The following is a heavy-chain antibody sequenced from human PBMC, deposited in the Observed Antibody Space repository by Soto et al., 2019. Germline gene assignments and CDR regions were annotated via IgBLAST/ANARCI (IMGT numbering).Heavy chain of an antibody. CDR3: ASSSYYYGSVPFYP. J-gene: IGHJ5*02. V-gene: IGHV3-30*03. CDR2: ISYDGSNK. CDR1: GFTFSSYG. D-gene: IGHD3-10*01. Sequence: GGSLRLSCAASGFTFSSYGMHWVRQAPGKGLEWVAVISYDGSNKYYADSVKGRFTISRDNAKNTLYLQMNSLRAEDTAVYYCASSSYYYGSVPFYPWGQGSLVTVSA.